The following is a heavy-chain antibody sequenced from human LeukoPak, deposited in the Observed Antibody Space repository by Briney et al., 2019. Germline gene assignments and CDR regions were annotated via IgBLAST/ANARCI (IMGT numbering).Heavy chain of an antibody. CDR3: ARVGIDSSSWYYFDY. CDR1: GYTFTGHY. Sequence: GASVKVSCKASGYTFTGHYMHWVRQAPGQGLEWMGWINPNSGGTNYAQKFQGRVAMTRDTSISTAYMELSRLRSDDTAVYYCARVGIDSSSWYYFDYWGQGTLVTVSS. CDR2: INPNSGGT. V-gene: IGHV1-2*02. J-gene: IGHJ4*02. D-gene: IGHD6-13*01.